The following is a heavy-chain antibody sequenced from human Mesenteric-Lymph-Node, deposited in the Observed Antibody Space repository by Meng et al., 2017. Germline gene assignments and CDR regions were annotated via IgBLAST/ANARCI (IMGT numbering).Heavy chain of an antibody. CDR2: IDDSGST. J-gene: IGHJ4*02. V-gene: IGHV4-4*02. D-gene: IGHD1-26*01. CDR3: ARGKQDAWELLAY. Sequence: AELEEAGPGLVEPSGTRSLTCGVSCVSIGSSIRWHWVRQPPGKGLEWIGDIDDSGSTNYNPSLNSRISISLDKSKNHFSLKVNSVTAADTAVYYCARGKQDAWELLAYWGQGALVTVSS. CDR1: CVSIGSSIR.